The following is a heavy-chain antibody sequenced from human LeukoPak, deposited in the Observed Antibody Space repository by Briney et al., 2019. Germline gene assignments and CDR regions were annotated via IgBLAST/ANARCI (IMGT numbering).Heavy chain of an antibody. J-gene: IGHJ4*02. CDR2: IYSGGTR. Sequence: GGSLRLSCAASGFTVSSNYMSWVRQPPGKGLEWVSVIYSGGTRYYAASVKGRFTISTDTSNNTLYLQMNSMRPEETAVYYCARGALGATISGYYFDYCGEGALVTVSS. D-gene: IGHD5-12*01. V-gene: IGHV3-53*01. CDR3: ARGALGATISGYYFDY. CDR1: GFTVSSNY.